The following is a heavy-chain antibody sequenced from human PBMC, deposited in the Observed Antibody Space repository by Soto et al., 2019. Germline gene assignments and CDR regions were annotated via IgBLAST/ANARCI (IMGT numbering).Heavy chain of an antibody. D-gene: IGHD1-1*01. Sequence: GGSLRLSCASSGFTFSSYAMSWVRQARGKGLEWVSTISGSGGTTYYADSVKGRFTISRDNSKNTLYLQMNSLRAEDTAIYYCAKNKETGTTGGLGYWGQGTLVTVSS. CDR2: ISGSGGTT. CDR3: AKNKETGTTGGLGY. CDR1: GFTFSSYA. J-gene: IGHJ4*02. V-gene: IGHV3-23*01.